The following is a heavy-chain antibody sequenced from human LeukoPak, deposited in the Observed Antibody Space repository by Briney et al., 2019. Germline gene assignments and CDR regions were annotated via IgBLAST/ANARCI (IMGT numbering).Heavy chain of an antibody. CDR2: INRDGGRR. Sequence: GGSLRLSCAASGFTIDDYGMSWVRHVPGKGMEWVSSINRDGGRRDYVDSVKGRFTISRDNAKTSLYLQMNSLTAEDTALYFCPRGLYCTSTDCYLYFYFDSWGQGTLVTVSS. D-gene: IGHD2-2*01. J-gene: IGHJ4*02. V-gene: IGHV3-20*04. CDR3: PRGLYCTSTDCYLYFYFDS. CDR1: GFTIDDYG.